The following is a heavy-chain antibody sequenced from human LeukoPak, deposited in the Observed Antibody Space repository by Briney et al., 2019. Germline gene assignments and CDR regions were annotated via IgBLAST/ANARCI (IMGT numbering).Heavy chain of an antibody. J-gene: IGHJ4*02. CDR3: ASPVSGSSGWYYNY. CDR1: GGSFSGYY. D-gene: IGHD6-19*01. CDR2: INHSGST. Sequence: PSETLSLTCAVYGGSFSGYYWSWIRQPPGKGLEWIGEINHSGSTNYNPSLKSRVTISVDTSKNQLSLKLSSVTAADTAVYYCASPVSGSSGWYYNYWGQGTLVTVSS. V-gene: IGHV4-34*01.